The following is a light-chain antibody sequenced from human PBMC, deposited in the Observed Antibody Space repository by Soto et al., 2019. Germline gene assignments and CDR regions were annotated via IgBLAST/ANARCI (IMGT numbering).Light chain of an antibody. CDR1: QSVSSSY. CDR2: GAS. CDR3: QQYGSSRWT. V-gene: IGKV3-20*01. Sequence: EIVLTQSPGTLSLSPGEIATLSCRASQSVSSSYLAWYQQKPGQAPRLLIYGASSRATGIPDRFSGSGSGTDFTLTISRLEPEDFAVYYWQQYGSSRWTFGQGTKVEIK. J-gene: IGKJ1*01.